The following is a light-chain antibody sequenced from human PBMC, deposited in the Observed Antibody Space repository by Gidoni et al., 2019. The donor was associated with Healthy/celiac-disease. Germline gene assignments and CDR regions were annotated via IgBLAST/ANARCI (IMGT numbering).Light chain of an antibody. J-gene: IGKJ1*01. CDR2: GAS. Sequence: EIVMTQSPATLSVSPGERATLSCRASQSVSSNLAWYQQKPGQAPRLLIYGASTRATGIPARLSGSGSGKEFTRTISSLQSEDFAVYYCQQDNNWPLWTFGQGTKVEIK. CDR3: QQDNNWPLWT. CDR1: QSVSSN. V-gene: IGKV3-15*01.